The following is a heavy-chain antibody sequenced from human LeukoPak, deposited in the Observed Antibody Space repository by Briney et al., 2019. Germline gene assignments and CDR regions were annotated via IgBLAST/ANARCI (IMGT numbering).Heavy chain of an antibody. CDR2: ISGSGGST. V-gene: IGHV3-23*01. J-gene: IGHJ5*02. CDR3: AKREKIVVVPAADFDP. Sequence: PGGSLRLSCAASGFTFSSYEMNWVRQAPGKGLEWVSAISGSGGSTYYADSVKGRFTISRDNSKNTLYLQMNSLRAEDTAVYYCAKREKIVVVPAADFDPWGQGTLVTVSS. D-gene: IGHD2-2*01. CDR1: GFTFSSYE.